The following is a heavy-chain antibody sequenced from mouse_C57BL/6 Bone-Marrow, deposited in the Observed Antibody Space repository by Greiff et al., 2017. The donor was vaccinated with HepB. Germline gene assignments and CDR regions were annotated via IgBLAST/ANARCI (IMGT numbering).Heavy chain of an antibody. V-gene: IGHV1-26*01. Sequence: EVQLQQSGPELVKPGASVKISCKASGYTFTDYYMNWVKQSHGKSLEWIGDINPNNGGTSYNQKFKGKATLTVDKSSSTAYMELRSLTSEDSAVYYCANLVDYDAMDYWGQGTSVTVSS. CDR2: INPNNGGT. CDR3: ANLVDYDAMDY. CDR1: GYTFTDYY. J-gene: IGHJ4*01.